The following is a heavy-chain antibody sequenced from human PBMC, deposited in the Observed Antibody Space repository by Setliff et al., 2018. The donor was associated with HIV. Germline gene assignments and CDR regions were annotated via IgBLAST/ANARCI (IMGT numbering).Heavy chain of an antibody. CDR3: ARQRAGEIEELPGALPLRGVFDL. CDR1: GDSLNSDAFS. CDR2: MKEGGRT. D-gene: IGHD1-7*01. V-gene: IGHV4-30-2*01. J-gene: IGHJ3*01. Sequence: SETLSLTCAMSGDSLNSDAFSWSRIRLPPGEGLEWIGYMKEGGRTYYNPSLRSRVTITSDKSKNQLSLTLNSVTAADTAVYYCARQRAGEIEELPGALPLRGVFDLWGQGTMVTVSS.